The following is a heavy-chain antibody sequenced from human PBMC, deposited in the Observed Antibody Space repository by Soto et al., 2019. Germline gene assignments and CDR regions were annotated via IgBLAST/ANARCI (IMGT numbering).Heavy chain of an antibody. V-gene: IGHV3-33*01. CDR1: GFTFSSYG. D-gene: IGHD6-6*01. CDR2: IWYDGSNK. CDR3: ARELIGYSSSSARFYYYYYGMDV. Sequence: GGSLRLSCAASGFTFSSYGMHWVRQAPGKGLEWVAVIWYDGSNKYYADSVKGRFTISRDNSKNTLYLQMNSLRAEDTAVYYCARELIGYSSSSARFYYYYYGMDVWGQGTTVTVSS. J-gene: IGHJ6*02.